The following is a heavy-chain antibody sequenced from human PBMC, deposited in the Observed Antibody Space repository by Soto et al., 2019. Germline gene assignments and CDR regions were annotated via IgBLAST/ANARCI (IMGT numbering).Heavy chain of an antibody. CDR1: GFTFTVYA. CDR2: ISSDGTKT. Sequence: EVQMVASGGDLVQPGSSLRLSCLASGFTFTVYAFHWVRQAPGKGLEFVAAISSDGTKTYYAESVKGRFTISRDTSKNTLFLQMNRLRAEDTAVYYCVNILMQHDFEGGWGQGTLVNVSS. V-gene: IGHV3-64D*08. D-gene: IGHD3-3*01. J-gene: IGHJ4*02. CDR3: VNILMQHDFEGG.